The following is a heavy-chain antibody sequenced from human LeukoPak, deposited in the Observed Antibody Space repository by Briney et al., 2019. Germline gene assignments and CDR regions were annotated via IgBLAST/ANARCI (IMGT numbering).Heavy chain of an antibody. CDR1: GYTFTGYY. CDR2: INPNSGGT. V-gene: IGHV1-2*02. CDR3: ARWRTTYLDY. Sequence: GASVKVSCKASGYTFTGYYMHWVRQAPGQGLEWMGWINPNSGGTNYAQKFQGRVTMTTDTSTITVYMEVSSLRSEDTAVYYCARWRTTYLDYWGQGTLVTVSS. D-gene: IGHD1/OR15-1a*01. J-gene: IGHJ4*02.